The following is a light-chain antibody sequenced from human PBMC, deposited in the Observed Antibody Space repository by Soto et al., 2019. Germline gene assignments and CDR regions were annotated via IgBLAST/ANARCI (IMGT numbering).Light chain of an antibody. Sequence: EIVLTQSPGTLSLSPGDRAALSCRASQSVSNSYVAWYQQKPGQAPRLLIYAASARATGIPERFSGGGSGTDFTLSISRLEPEDFAVYHCHQYGSAPRTFGQGTKVDIK. CDR3: HQYGSAPRT. J-gene: IGKJ1*01. CDR2: AAS. CDR1: QSVSNSY. V-gene: IGKV3-20*01.